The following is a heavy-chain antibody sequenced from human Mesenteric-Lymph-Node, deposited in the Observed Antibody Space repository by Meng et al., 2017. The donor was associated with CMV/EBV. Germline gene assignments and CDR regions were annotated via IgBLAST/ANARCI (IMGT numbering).Heavy chain of an antibody. Sequence: GESLKISCAVSGFTFSSYGMVWVRQAPGKGLEWVSYISGFGNTRYSADSVKGRFTISRENAENSLYLQMISLRAEDTAVYYCAKNSRLSHNYGMDVWGQGTTVTVSS. J-gene: IGHJ6*02. V-gene: IGHV3-48*03. CDR3: AKNSRLSHNYGMDV. CDR1: GFTFSSYG. CDR2: ISGFGNTR. D-gene: IGHD5-12*01.